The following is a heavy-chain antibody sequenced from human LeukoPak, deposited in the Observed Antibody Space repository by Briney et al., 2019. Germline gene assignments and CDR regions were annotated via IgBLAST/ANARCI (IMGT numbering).Heavy chain of an antibody. CDR3: AGLYGGHSEGRWFDP. Sequence: PSETLSLTCTVSGGSISSYYWSWIRQPPGKGLEWIGYIYYSGSTNYNPSLKSRVTISVDTSKNQFSLKLSSVTAADTAVYYCAGLYGGHSEGRWFDPWGQGTLVTVSS. CDR2: IYYSGST. CDR1: GGSISSYY. V-gene: IGHV4-59*08. J-gene: IGHJ5*02. D-gene: IGHD4-23*01.